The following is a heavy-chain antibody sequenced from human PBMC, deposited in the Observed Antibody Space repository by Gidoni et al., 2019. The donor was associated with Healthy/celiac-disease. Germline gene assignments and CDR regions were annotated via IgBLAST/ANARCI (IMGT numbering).Heavy chain of an antibody. D-gene: IGHD3-16*02. J-gene: IGHJ6*02. CDR3: ARGRGSIAHSLYYYYGMDV. CDR1: GGSISSGSYY. V-gene: IGHV4-61*02. CDR2: IYTSGST. Sequence: QVQLQESGPGLVKPSQTLSLTCTVAGGSISSGSYYWSWIRQPDGKGLEWIGRIYTSGSTNYNPSLKSRVTISVDTSKNQFSLKLSSVTAADTAVYYCARGRGSIAHSLYYYYGMDVWGQGTTVTVSS.